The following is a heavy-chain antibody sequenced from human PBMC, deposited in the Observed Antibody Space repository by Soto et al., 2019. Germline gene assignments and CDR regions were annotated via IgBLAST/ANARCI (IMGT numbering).Heavy chain of an antibody. CDR3: ARQQWLVTLGYYYGMDV. CDR1: GYSFTSYW. Sequence: PGESLKISCKGSGYSFTSYWIGWVRQMPGKGLEWMGIIYPGDSDTRYSPSFQGQVTISADKSISTAYLQWSSLKASDTAMYYCARQQWLVTLGYYYGMDVWGQGTTVTVSS. D-gene: IGHD6-19*01. CDR2: IYPGDSDT. J-gene: IGHJ6*02. V-gene: IGHV5-51*01.